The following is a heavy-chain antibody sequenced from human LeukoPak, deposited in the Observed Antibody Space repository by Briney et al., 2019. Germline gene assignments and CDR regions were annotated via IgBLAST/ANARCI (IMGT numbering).Heavy chain of an antibody. CDR1: GYSFTSYW. J-gene: IGHJ4*02. CDR2: IFPGDSGT. V-gene: IGHV5-51*01. D-gene: IGHD2-2*01. Sequence: GESLKISWKGSGYSFTSYWFGWLRQLPGKGLEWMGIIFPGDSGTRYSPSFQGQVTIPADKSISSAYRQWTSWEAWDSLSYFVARFGLTSSLDYWGQGTLVTVST. CDR3: ARFGLTSSLDY.